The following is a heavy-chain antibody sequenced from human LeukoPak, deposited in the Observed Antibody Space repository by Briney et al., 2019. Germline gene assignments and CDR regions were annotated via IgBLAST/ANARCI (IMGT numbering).Heavy chain of an antibody. V-gene: IGHV5-51*01. CDR2: IYPGDSDT. J-gene: IGHJ4*02. D-gene: IGHD1-26*01. CDR1: GYSFTSYW. CDR3: ASLGIVGATVFDY. Sequence: GSLTISCKGSGYSFTSYWIGWVRQMPGKGLEWMGIIYPGDSDTRYSPSFQGQVTISADKSISTAYLQWSSLKASDTAMYYCASLGIVGATVFDYWGQGTLVTVSS.